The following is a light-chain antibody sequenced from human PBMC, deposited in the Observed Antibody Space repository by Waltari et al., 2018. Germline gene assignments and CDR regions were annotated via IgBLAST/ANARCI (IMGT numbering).Light chain of an antibody. V-gene: IGKV1-12*01. Sequence: DIQMTQSPPSVSASVGHRVTITCRASQGISSWLAWYQQKPGKAPQRLIYAAASLQSGVPSRFSGSGSGTDFTLIISSLQPEDFATYYCQQGNTFPPTFGPGTKVEMK. J-gene: IGKJ3*01. CDR1: QGISSW. CDR3: QQGNTFPPT. CDR2: AAA.